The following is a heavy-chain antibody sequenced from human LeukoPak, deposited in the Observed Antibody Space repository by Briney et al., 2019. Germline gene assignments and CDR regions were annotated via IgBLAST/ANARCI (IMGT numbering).Heavy chain of an antibody. Sequence: SETLSLTCTVSGGSISSSSYYWGWIRQPPGKGLEWIGSIYYSGSTYYNPSLKSRVTISVDTSKNQFSLKLSSVTAADTAVYYCAREPIVEVPPDYWGQGTLVTVSS. J-gene: IGHJ4*02. CDR3: AREPIVEVPPDY. CDR2: IYYSGST. D-gene: IGHD2-2*01. V-gene: IGHV4-39*07. CDR1: GGSISSSSYY.